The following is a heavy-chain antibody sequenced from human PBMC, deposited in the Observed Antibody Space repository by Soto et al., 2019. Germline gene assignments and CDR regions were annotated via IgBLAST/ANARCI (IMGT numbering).Heavy chain of an antibody. CDR1: GGSFSDYY. D-gene: IGHD6-6*01. Sequence: SETLSLTCAVYGGSFSDYYWSWIRQPPGKGLEWIGEINHRGTTNYNPSLKSRVTISVDTSKNQFSLKLSSVTAADTAAYYCARVRDSSSSINWFDPWGQGTLVTVSS. CDR2: INHRGTT. V-gene: IGHV4-34*01. CDR3: ARVRDSSSSINWFDP. J-gene: IGHJ5*02.